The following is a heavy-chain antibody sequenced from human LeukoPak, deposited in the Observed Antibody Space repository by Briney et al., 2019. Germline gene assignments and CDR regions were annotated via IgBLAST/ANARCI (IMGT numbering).Heavy chain of an antibody. CDR1: GFDFSSNR. CDR2: IEGDGIST. Sequence: GGSLRLSCAASGFDFSSNRMHWVRHAPGQGLVWVSRIEGDGISTNYADSVKGRFTISRDIAKNTLYLQMNSLRAEDTGVYYCAKDHYWSIDYWGRGTLVTVSS. D-gene: IGHD3-3*01. CDR3: AKDHYWSIDY. J-gene: IGHJ4*02. V-gene: IGHV3-74*01.